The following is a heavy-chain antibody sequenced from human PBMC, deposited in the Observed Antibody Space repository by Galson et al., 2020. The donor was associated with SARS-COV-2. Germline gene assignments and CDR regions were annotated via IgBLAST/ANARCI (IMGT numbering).Heavy chain of an antibody. Sequence: GESLKISCAASGFTFSSYGMHWVRQAPGKGLEWVAVISYDGSNKYYADSVKGRFTISRDNSKNTLYLQMNSLRAEDTAVYYCGMLGYCSGGSCYGDYDYFDYWGQGTLVTVSS. D-gene: IGHD2-15*01. CDR2: ISYDGSNK. J-gene: IGHJ4*02. CDR3: GMLGYCSGGSCYGDYDYFDY. CDR1: GFTFSSYG. V-gene: IGHV3-30*03.